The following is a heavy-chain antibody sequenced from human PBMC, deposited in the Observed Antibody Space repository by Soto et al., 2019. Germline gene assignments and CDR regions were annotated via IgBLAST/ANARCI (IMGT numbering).Heavy chain of an antibody. V-gene: IGHV1-8*01. D-gene: IGHD6-25*01. Sequence: AAVKFSCTASGYTLTSYDINWVRQATGQGLEWMGWMNPNSGNTGYAQKFQGRVTMTRNTSISTAYMELSSLRSEDTAVYYCARASRSDGWFDPWGQGTLVTVSS. J-gene: IGHJ5*02. CDR1: GYTLTSYD. CDR3: ARASRSDGWFDP. CDR2: MNPNSGNT.